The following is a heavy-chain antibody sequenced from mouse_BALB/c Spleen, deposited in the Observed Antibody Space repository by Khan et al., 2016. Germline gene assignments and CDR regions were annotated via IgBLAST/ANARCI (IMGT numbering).Heavy chain of an antibody. CDR3: ARGGPITTRFAY. V-gene: IGHV9-2-1*01. J-gene: IGHJ3*01. CDR1: GYTFTDYS. Sequence: LVESGPELKKPGETVKISCKASGYTFTDYSMHWVKQAPGKGLKWMGWINTETGEPTYADDFKGRFAFSLETSASTAYLQINNLKNEDTATYFVARGGPITTRFAYWGQGTLVTVSA. D-gene: IGHD1-1*01. CDR2: INTETGEP.